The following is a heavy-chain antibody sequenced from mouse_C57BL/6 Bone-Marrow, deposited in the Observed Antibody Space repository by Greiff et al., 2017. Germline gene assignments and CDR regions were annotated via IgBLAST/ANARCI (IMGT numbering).Heavy chain of an antibody. V-gene: IGHV1-7*01. CDR1: GYTFTSYW. CDR2: INPSSGYT. Sequence: QVQLQQSGAELAKPGASVKLSCKASGYTFTSYWMHWVKQRPGQGLEWIGYINPSSGYTKYTQKFKDKATLTADKSSSTAYMALSSLTNENSEVYDFARPTRYIDVWGTGTTVTGSS. D-gene: IGHD2-10*01. J-gene: IGHJ1*03. CDR3: ARPTRYIDV.